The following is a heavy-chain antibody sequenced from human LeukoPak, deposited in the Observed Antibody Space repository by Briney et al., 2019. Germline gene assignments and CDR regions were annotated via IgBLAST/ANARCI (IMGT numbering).Heavy chain of an antibody. J-gene: IGHJ4*02. CDR1: GGTFSSYA. CDR2: IIPIFGTA. CDR3: ARDYSGYDGFDY. V-gene: IGHV1-69*01. D-gene: IGHD5-12*01. Sequence: VKVSCKASGGTFSSYAISWVRQAPGQGLEWMGGIIPIFGTANYAQKFQGRVTITADESTSTAYMELSSLRSDDTAVYYCARDYSGYDGFDYWGQGALVTVSS.